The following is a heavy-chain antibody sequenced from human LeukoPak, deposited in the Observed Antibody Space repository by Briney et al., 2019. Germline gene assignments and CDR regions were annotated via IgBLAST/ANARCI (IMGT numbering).Heavy chain of an antibody. J-gene: IGHJ4*02. CDR1: GGSISSSSYY. Sequence: PSETLSLTCTVSGGSISSSSYYWGWIRQPPGKGLEWIGSIYYSGSTYYNPSLKSRVTISVDTSKNQFSLKLSSVTAADTAVYYCARGRKNYDILTGYYFYFDYWGQGTLVTVSS. D-gene: IGHD3-9*01. V-gene: IGHV4-39*01. CDR3: ARGRKNYDILTGYYFYFDY. CDR2: IYYSGST.